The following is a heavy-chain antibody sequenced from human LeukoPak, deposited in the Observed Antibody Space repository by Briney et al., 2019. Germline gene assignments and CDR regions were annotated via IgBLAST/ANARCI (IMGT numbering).Heavy chain of an antibody. CDR3: ATYAYGPSY. D-gene: IGHD2-2*01. CDR2: ISYDGSNK. Sequence: GGSLRLSCAASGFTFSSYAMRWVRQAPGKGLEWVAVISYDGSNKYYADSVKGRFTISRDNSKNTLYLQMNSLRAEDTAVYYCATYAYGPSYWGQGTLVTVSS. CDR1: GFTFSSYA. V-gene: IGHV3-30-3*01. J-gene: IGHJ4*02.